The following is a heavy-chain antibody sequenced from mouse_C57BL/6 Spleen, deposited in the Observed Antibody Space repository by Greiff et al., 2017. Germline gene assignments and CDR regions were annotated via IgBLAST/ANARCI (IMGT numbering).Heavy chain of an antibody. Sequence: QVQLQQSGAELAKPGASVKLSCKASGYTFTSYWMHWVKQRPGQGLEWIGYINPSSGYTKYNQKFKDKATLTADKSSSTAYMQLSSLTYEDSAVYYCARSTTVVAGAMDYWGQGTSVTVSS. D-gene: IGHD1-1*01. J-gene: IGHJ4*01. CDR1: GYTFTSYW. V-gene: IGHV1-7*01. CDR2: INPSSGYT. CDR3: ARSTTVVAGAMDY.